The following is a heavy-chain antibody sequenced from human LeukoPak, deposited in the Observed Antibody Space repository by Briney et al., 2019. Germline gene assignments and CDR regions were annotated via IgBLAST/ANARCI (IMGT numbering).Heavy chain of an antibody. CDR3: ARAGYNYYDALDI. CDR2: IYYSGST. Sequence: SETLSLTCTVSGGSISSSSYYWGWIRQPPGKGLEWIANIYYSGSTCFNPSLKSRVTISIDTSKNQFSLKLSSVTAADTAVYYCARAGYNYYDALDIWGQGTMVTVSS. V-gene: IGHV4-39*01. CDR1: GGSISSSSYY. J-gene: IGHJ3*02. D-gene: IGHD5-18*01.